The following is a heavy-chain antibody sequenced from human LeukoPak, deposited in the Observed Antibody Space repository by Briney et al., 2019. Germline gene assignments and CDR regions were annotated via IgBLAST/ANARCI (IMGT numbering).Heavy chain of an antibody. CDR1: GGSISSYY. CDR3: ARTTQSSSLGVWKTYYFDY. Sequence: SETLSLTCTVSGGSISSYYWSWIRQPPGKGLEWIGYIYYSGSTNYNPSLKSRVTISVDTSKNQFSLKLSSVTAADTAVYYCARTTQSSSLGVWKTYYFDYWGQGTLVTVSS. CDR2: IYYSGST. J-gene: IGHJ4*02. V-gene: IGHV4-59*01. D-gene: IGHD6-6*01.